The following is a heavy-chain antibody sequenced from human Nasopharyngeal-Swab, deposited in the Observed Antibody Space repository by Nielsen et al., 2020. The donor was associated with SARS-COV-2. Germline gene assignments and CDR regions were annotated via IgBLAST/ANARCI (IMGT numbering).Heavy chain of an antibody. CDR2: ISYDRSNK. CDR1: GFTFSSYA. D-gene: IGHD2-8*02. V-gene: IGHV3-30-3*01. Sequence: GESLKISCAASGFTFSSYAMHWVRQAPGKGLEWVAVISYDRSNKYYADSVKGRFTISRDNSKNTLYLQMNSLRAEDTAVYYCARGTGTPFDYWGQGTLVTVSS. J-gene: IGHJ4*02. CDR3: ARGTGTPFDY.